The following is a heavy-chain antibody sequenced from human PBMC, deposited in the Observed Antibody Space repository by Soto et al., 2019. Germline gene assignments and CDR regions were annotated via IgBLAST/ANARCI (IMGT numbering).Heavy chain of an antibody. Sequence: GESLKISCKGSGYSFTSYWIGWVRQMPGKGLEWMGIIYPGDSDTRYSPSFQGQVTISADKSISTAYLQWSSLKASDTAMYYCARHVSKDIVATIEGPLFDYWGQGTLVTVSS. V-gene: IGHV5-51*01. CDR1: GYSFTSYW. CDR3: ARHVSKDIVATIEGPLFDY. J-gene: IGHJ4*02. D-gene: IGHD5-12*01. CDR2: IYPGDSDT.